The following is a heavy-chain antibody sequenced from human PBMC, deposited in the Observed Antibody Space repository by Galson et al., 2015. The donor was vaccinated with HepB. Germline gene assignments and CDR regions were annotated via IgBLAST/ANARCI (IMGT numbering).Heavy chain of an antibody. V-gene: IGHV2-5*02. CDR1: GFPLSTSGVG. J-gene: IGHJ3*02. CDR2: IYWDDDK. D-gene: IGHD3-10*01. Sequence: PALVKPTQPLTLPCTFSGFPLSTSGVGVGWIRQPPGKALEWHALIYWDDDKHYSPSLKSRLTITKDTAKHQVVLTMTNMDPVDTATYYCAHRRPWFGELLDAFDIWGQGTMVTVSS. CDR3: AHRRPWFGELLDAFDI.